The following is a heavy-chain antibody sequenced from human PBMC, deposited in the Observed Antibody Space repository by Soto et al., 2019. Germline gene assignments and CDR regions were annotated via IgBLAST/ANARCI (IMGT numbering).Heavy chain of an antibody. Sequence: PGGSLRLSCAASGFSFSNFWLSWVRQAPGKGLEWLANIKDDGTDRNYADSVKGRFTISRDNTKNSLYLQMNSLRGEDTAVYYCAKGRGSGWAWYFDNWGQGTLVTVSS. CDR2: IKDDGTDR. CDR1: GFSFSNFW. CDR3: AKGRGSGWAWYFDN. V-gene: IGHV3-7*03. D-gene: IGHD6-19*01. J-gene: IGHJ4*02.